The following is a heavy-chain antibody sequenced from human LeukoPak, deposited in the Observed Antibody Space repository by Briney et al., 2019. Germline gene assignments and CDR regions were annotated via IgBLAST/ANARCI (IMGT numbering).Heavy chain of an antibody. D-gene: IGHD3-22*01. CDR2: IRSNSDGVTI. J-gene: IGHJ5*02. V-gene: IGHV3-15*07. CDR1: GFTFSNAW. CDR3: ATDFYDST. Sequence: GGSLRLSCATSGFTFSNAWMNWVRQAPGKGLEWVGRIRSNSDGVTIHYAAPVKGTFTLSRDDSKTTLYLQMNSLQTEDTAVYYCATDFYDSTWGQGTLVTVSS.